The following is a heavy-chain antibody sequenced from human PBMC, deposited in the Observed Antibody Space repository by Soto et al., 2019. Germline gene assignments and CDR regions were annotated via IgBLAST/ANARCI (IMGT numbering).Heavy chain of an antibody. CDR1: GYTFTRYD. Sequence: ASVKVSCKASGYTFTRYDINWVRQATGQGLEWMGWMNPNSGNTGYAQKFQDRVTMTRSTSISTAYMELSSLRSEDTAVYYCARRYCSSTSCYFGKDYWGQGTLVTVSS. D-gene: IGHD2-2*01. V-gene: IGHV1-8*01. J-gene: IGHJ4*02. CDR3: ARRYCSSTSCYFGKDY. CDR2: MNPNSGNT.